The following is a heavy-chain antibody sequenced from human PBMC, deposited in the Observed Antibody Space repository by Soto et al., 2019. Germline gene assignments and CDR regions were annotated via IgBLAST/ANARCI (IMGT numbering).Heavy chain of an antibody. CDR2: ISGSGGST. J-gene: IGHJ4*02. CDR1: GFTFSSYA. Sequence: EVQLLESGGGLVQPGGSLRLSCAASGFTFSSYAMSWVRQAPGKGLEWVSAISGSGGSTYYADSVKGRFTISRDNSKNTLYLQMNSLSAEDTAVYYCAKSERFWSGYFLWGQGTLVTVSS. V-gene: IGHV3-23*01. D-gene: IGHD3-3*01. CDR3: AKSERFWSGYFL.